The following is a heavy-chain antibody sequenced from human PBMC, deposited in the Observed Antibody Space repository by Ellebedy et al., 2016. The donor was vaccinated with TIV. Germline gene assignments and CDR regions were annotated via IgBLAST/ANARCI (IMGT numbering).Heavy chain of an antibody. CDR2: MNPNSGNT. V-gene: IGHV1-8*01. J-gene: IGHJ4*02. CDR1: GYTFSNYD. Sequence: ASVKVSCKASGYTFSNYDVNWVRQATGQGLEWMGWMNPNSGNTGYAKNFQGRVTMTRNASVSTAYMELSRLRSEETAVYYCAGVRTVESSRWYVNWGQGALVTVSS. D-gene: IGHD6-13*01. CDR3: AGVRTVESSRWYVN.